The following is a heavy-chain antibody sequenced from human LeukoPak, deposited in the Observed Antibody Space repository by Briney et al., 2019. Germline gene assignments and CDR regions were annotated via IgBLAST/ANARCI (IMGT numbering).Heavy chain of an antibody. Sequence: KPSETLSLTCTVSGGSISDSTYFWAWIRQPPGKGLEWIGTTYYDGSTYYNPSLKSRVTISVDTSKNQFSLRLSSVTAADTALYYCARQGASALRNFDPWGQGTLVTVSS. CDR1: GGSISDSTYF. CDR3: ARQGASALRNFDP. CDR2: TYYDGST. D-gene: IGHD3-16*01. V-gene: IGHV4-39*01. J-gene: IGHJ5*02.